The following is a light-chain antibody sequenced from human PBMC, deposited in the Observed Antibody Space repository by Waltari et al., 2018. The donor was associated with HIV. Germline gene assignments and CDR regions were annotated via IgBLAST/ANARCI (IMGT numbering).Light chain of an antibody. CDR2: LNSDGSY. CDR3: QTWGTGIQV. J-gene: IGLJ3*02. CDR1: SRHSSYA. V-gene: IGLV4-69*01. Sequence: QLVVTQSPSASASLGASVKFTCTLSSRHSSYAIAWHKQQPEKAPRYLLKLNSDGSYIRGEGVPDRFSGSSSGAERYLTISSLQSEDEADYYCQTWGTGIQVFGGGTKLTVL.